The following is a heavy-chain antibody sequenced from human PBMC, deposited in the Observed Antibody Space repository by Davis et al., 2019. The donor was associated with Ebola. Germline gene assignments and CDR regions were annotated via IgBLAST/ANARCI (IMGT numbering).Heavy chain of an antibody. V-gene: IGHV1-3*01. CDR3: ARKGDYYDSSGYCLEYYFDY. CDR2: INAGNGNT. J-gene: IGHJ4*02. Sequence: ASVKDSCKASGYTFTSYAMHWVRQAPGQRLEGMGWINAGNGNTKYSQKFQGRVTITRDTSASTAYMDLSSLRSEDTAVYYCARKGDYYDSSGYCLEYYFDYWGQGTLVTVSS. CDR1: GYTFTSYA. D-gene: IGHD3-22*01.